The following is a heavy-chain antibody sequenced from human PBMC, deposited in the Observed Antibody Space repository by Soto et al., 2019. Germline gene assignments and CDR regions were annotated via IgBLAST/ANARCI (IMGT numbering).Heavy chain of an antibody. CDR1: GFTFDDYS. CDR2: ISWISGSI. Sequence: EVQLVESGGGLVQPGGSLRLSCAASGFTFDDYSMHWVRQAPGKGLELVSSISWISGSIGYADSVKGRFTISRDNAKNSLYLQMNSLRAEDTAFYYCAKDKLERRHYYYYGMDVWGQGTTVTVSS. J-gene: IGHJ6*02. V-gene: IGHV3-9*01. D-gene: IGHD1-1*01. CDR3: AKDKLERRHYYYYGMDV.